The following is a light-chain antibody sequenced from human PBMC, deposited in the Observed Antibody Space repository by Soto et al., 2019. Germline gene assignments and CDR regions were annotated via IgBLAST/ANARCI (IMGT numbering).Light chain of an antibody. CDR1: QSINSN. CDR3: QQYNNWPRT. Sequence: IVMTQSPATLPVSLGERATLSCRASQSINSNLAWYQQKPGQAPRLLIYGASTRATGIPARFSGSGPGTEFTLTISSLQSEDFAVYYCQQYNNWPRTFGQGTKVDIK. V-gene: IGKV3-15*01. CDR2: GAS. J-gene: IGKJ1*01.